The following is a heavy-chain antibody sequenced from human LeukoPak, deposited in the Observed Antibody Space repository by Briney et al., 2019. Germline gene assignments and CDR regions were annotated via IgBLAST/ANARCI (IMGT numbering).Heavy chain of an antibody. CDR2: ISSSSSYI. Sequence: GGSLRLSCAASGFSFITYNMNWVRQAPGKGLEWVSSISSSSSYIYYADSVKGRFTISRDNAKNSLYLQMNSLRAEDTAVYYCARGDVGIGGDYVDYWGQGTLVTVSS. CDR1: GFSFITYN. D-gene: IGHD2/OR15-2a*01. CDR3: ARGDVGIGGDYVDY. J-gene: IGHJ4*02. V-gene: IGHV3-21*01.